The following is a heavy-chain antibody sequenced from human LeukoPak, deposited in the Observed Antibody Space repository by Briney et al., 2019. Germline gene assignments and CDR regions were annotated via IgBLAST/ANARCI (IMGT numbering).Heavy chain of an antibody. Sequence: GGSLRLSCAASGFTFSGYSMTWVRQAPGKGLEWVSYISSGSSTISYADSVKGRFTISRDNAKNSLYLQMNSLRAEDTAVYYCARDIVKYDFWSGSPNWFDPWGQGTLVTVSS. J-gene: IGHJ5*02. CDR3: ARDIVKYDFWSGSPNWFDP. D-gene: IGHD3-3*01. CDR1: GFTFSGYS. V-gene: IGHV3-48*04. CDR2: ISSGSSTI.